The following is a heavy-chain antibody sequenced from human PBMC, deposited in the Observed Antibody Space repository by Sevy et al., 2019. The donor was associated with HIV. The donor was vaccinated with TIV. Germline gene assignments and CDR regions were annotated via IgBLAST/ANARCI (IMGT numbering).Heavy chain of an antibody. V-gene: IGHV3-7*01. CDR3: VRVIVIEGSF. CDR2: IKYDGSEI. D-gene: IGHD2-2*01. CDR1: GFNINTYW. Sequence: GGSLRLSCAASGFNINTYWMNWVRQAPGKGLEWVANIKYDGSEIYYVDSVRGRFTISKDNARNLVYLQMNSLRAEDTALDYCVRVIVIEGSFWGQGTLVTVSS. J-gene: IGHJ4*02.